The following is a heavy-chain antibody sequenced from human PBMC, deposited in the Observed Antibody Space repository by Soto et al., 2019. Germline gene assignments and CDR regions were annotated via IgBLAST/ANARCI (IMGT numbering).Heavy chain of an antibody. D-gene: IGHD3-16*01. CDR3: ARDYVGGGGYYYYYYGMDV. V-gene: IGHV4-59*12. Sequence: SETLSLTCTVSGGSISSYYWSWIRQTPGKGLEWIGYIFYFGSTNYNPSLKSRVTLSIDTSKNQLSLKLSSVTAADTAVYYCARDYVGGGGYYYYYYGMDVWGQGTTVTVSS. CDR2: IFYFGST. J-gene: IGHJ6*02. CDR1: GGSISSYY.